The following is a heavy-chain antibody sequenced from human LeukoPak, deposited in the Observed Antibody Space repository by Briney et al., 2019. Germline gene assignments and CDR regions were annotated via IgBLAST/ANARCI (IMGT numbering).Heavy chain of an antibody. CDR2: IYTSGST. CDR3: ARDGSYYDILTPYYYMDV. V-gene: IGHV4-4*08. D-gene: IGHD3-9*01. CDR1: GGSISSYY. J-gene: IGHJ6*03. Sequence: SETLSLTCTVSGGSISSYYWSWIRQPPGKGLEWIGRIYTSGSTNYNPSLKSRVTISVDTSKNQFSLKLSSVTAADTAVYYCARDGSYYDILTPYYYMDVWGKGTTVTVSS.